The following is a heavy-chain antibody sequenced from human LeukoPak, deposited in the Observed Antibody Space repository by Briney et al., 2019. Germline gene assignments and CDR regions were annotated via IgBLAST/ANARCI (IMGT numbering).Heavy chain of an antibody. V-gene: IGHV4-30-4*08. CDR1: GGSISSGDYY. CDR3: AREGVGDGYNSRGFRFDY. D-gene: IGHD5-24*01. CDR2: IYYSGST. Sequence: SQTLSLTCTVSGGSISSGDYYWIWIRQPPGTGLEWIGYIYYSGSTYYNPSLKSRVTISVDTSKNQFSLKLSSVTAADTAVYYCAREGVGDGYNSRGFRFDYWGQGTLVTVSS. J-gene: IGHJ4*02.